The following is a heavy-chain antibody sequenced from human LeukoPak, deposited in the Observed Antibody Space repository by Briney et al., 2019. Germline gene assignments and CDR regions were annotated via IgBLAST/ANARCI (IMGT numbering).Heavy chain of an antibody. J-gene: IGHJ4*02. V-gene: IGHV1-2*02. Sequence: ASVKVSCKASGYTFTSYYMHWVRQAPGQGLEWMGWINPNSGGTNYAQKFQGRVTITRDTSASTAYMELSSLRSEDTAVYYCARAPVAGTFDYWGQGTLVTVSS. D-gene: IGHD6-19*01. CDR2: INPNSGGT. CDR1: GYTFTSYY. CDR3: ARAPVAGTFDY.